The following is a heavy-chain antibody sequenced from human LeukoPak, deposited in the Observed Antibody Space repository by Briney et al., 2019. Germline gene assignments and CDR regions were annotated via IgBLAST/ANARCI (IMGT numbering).Heavy chain of an antibody. CDR3: AKDGDVVGPAASNFDY. CDR1: GFSFSSYA. V-gene: IGHV3-23*01. CDR2: ISGSGGST. Sequence: PGESLTLSCAASGFSFSSYAMSWVRQPPGKGLEWVSAISGSGGSTYYADSVKGRFTISRDNSKNTLYLQMHSLRAEDTSVYYCAKDGDVVGPAASNFDYWGQGTLVTVSS. J-gene: IGHJ4*02. D-gene: IGHD2-2*01.